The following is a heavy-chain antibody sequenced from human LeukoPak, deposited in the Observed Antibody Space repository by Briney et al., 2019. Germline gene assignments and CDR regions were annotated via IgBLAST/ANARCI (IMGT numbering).Heavy chain of an antibody. CDR3: HMITFGGVIATSDY. CDR1: GYTFTSYD. V-gene: IGHV1-8*03. Sequence: GASVKVSCKASGYTFTSYDINWVRQATGQGLEWMGWMNPNSGNTGYAQKFQGRVTITRNTSISTAYMELSSLRSEDTAVYYCHMITFGGVIATSDYWGQGTLVTVSS. J-gene: IGHJ4*02. D-gene: IGHD3-16*02. CDR2: MNPNSGNT.